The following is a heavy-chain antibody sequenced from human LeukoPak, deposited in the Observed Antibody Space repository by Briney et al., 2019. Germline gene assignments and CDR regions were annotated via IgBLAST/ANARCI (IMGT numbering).Heavy chain of an antibody. CDR2: INSVGTKT. CDR3: ATWSFYHGLDV. CDR1: GFAFQAFD. V-gene: IGHV3-43*02. Sequence: GGSLTLSCAASGFAFQAFDMHWVRQAPGKGLEWVSLINSVGTKTYYADSVRGRFTVSRDNSKNSLYLQMNSLRTEDTALYYCATWSFYHGLDVWGQGSTVTISS. J-gene: IGHJ6*02. D-gene: IGHD2-15*01.